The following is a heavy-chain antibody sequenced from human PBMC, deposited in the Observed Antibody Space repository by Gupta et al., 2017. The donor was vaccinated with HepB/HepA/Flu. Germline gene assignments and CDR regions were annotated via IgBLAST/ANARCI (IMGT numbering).Heavy chain of an antibody. CDR3: ASKNTMDGWLDP. Sequence: EVQLVESGGGLVQPGGSLGLSCAASGLSFSRYWMSWVRQAPGKGLEWVANINKDGSEKKYADSVKGRFTISRDNAKNSLFLQMNSLRAEETAVYYCASKNTMDGWLDPWGQGTLVTVSS. V-gene: IGHV3-7*01. CDR1: GLSFSRYW. J-gene: IGHJ5*02. D-gene: IGHD3-10*01. CDR2: INKDGSEK.